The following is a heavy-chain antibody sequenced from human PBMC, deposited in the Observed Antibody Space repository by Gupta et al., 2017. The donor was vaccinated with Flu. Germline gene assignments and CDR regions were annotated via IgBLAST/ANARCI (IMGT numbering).Heavy chain of an antibody. CDR1: VA. Sequence: VAVGWIRQPAGKALEWRAHIDWDDDKRYSTSLKTRLTSTKDTSKNQVVLTMTNVDPVDTATYYCAHSSENADDDGHEYIQHWGQGTLVTVSS. CDR3: AHSSENADDDGHEYIQH. V-gene: IGHV2-5*02. D-gene: IGHD6-6*01. J-gene: IGHJ1*01. CDR2: IDWDDDK.